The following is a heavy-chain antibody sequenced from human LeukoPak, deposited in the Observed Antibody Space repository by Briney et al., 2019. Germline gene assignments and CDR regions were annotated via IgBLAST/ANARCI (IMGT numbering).Heavy chain of an antibody. V-gene: IGHV4-39*07. J-gene: IGHJ3*02. CDR3: AREPNYYDSSGYSLAFDI. CDR1: GGSISSSSYY. Sequence: SETLSLTCTVSGGSISSSSYYWGWIRQPPGKGLEWIGSIYYSGSTYYNPSLKSRVTISVDTSKNQFSLKLSSVTAADTAVYYCAREPNYYDSSGYSLAFDIWGQGTMVTVSS. CDR2: IYYSGST. D-gene: IGHD3-22*01.